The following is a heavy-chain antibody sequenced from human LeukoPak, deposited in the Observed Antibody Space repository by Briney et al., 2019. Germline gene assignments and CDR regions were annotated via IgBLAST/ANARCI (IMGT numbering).Heavy chain of an antibody. CDR1: GFTFSSYW. CDR3: AREYYYDSSGKPALDY. CDR2: IKQDGSEK. Sequence: PGGSLRLSCAASGFTFSSYWMSWVRQAPGKGLEWVANIKQDGSEKYYEDSVKGRFTISRDNAKNSLYLQMNSLRAEDTAVYYCAREYYYDSSGKPALDYWGQGTLVTVSS. J-gene: IGHJ4*02. V-gene: IGHV3-7*01. D-gene: IGHD3-22*01.